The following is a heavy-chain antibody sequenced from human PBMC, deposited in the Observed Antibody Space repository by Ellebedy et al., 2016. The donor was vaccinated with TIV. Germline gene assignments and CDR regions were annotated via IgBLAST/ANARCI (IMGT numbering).Heavy chain of an antibody. CDR3: ARNILRFLNAFEI. CDR1: GGSFSGYS. V-gene: IGHV4-34*01. CDR2: IDHGGST. Sequence: SETLSLTCAVYGGSFSGYSWSWIRQPPGRGLEWIGEIDHGGSTNYNPSLKSRVTISVDTSKNHSSLKLSSVTAADTAVYYCARNILRFLNAFEIWGQGTMVTVSS. J-gene: IGHJ3*02. D-gene: IGHD3-3*01.